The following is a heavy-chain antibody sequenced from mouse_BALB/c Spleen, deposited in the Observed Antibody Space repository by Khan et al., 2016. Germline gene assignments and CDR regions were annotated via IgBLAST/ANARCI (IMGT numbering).Heavy chain of an antibody. V-gene: IGHV7-3*02. CDR1: GFTFTDYY. Sequence: EVELVESGGGLVQTGGSLRLSCATSGFTFTDYYMTWVRQPPGKALEWLGFIRNKAGGYTTEYSASVKGRFPISRDNSQSILYLHMNTLRAEDSVTYYCASLTGTIAYWGQGTLVTVSA. D-gene: IGHD4-1*01. CDR3: ASLTGTIAY. J-gene: IGHJ3*01. CDR2: IRNKAGGYTT.